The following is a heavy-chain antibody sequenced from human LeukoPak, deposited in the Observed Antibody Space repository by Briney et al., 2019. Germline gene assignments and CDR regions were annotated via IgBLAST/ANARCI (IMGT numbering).Heavy chain of an antibody. CDR3: ARHRLYSSSWPLEFDP. V-gene: IGHV4-38-2*02. CDR1: GYSISSGYD. CDR2: IYYRRTT. J-gene: IGHJ5*02. D-gene: IGHD6-13*01. Sequence: SETLSLTCTVSGYSISSGYDWGWIRQPPGKGLEWIGSIYYRRTTYYNPSLKSRVTISVDTSKNQFSLKLSSVTAADTAVYYCARHRLYSSSWPLEFDPWGQGTLVTVSS.